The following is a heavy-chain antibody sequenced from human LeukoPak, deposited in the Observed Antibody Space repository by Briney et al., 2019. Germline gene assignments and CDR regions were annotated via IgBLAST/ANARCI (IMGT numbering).Heavy chain of an antibody. CDR1: VGSINSGNW. D-gene: IGHD2-2*02. Sequence: PSETLSLTCAVSVGSINSGNWWSWVRQSPGKGLEWIGESYHNGTPNYNPSLKSRVTISADTFKNHFSLKMTSVTAADTAVYYCATAPILRGEGGEHYKYGMDVWGQGTTVIVSS. J-gene: IGHJ6*02. CDR3: ATAPILRGEGGEHYKYGMDV. CDR2: SYHNGTP. V-gene: IGHV4-4*02.